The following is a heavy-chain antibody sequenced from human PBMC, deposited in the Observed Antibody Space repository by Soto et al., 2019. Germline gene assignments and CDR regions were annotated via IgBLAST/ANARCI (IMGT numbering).Heavy chain of an antibody. CDR3: ATTGIAAAGTGENYYYYYGMDV. CDR1: GGSISSSSYY. Sequence: PSETLSLTCTVSGGSISSSSYYWGWIRQPPGKGLEWIGSIYYSGSTYYNPSLKSRVTISVDTSKNQFSLKLSSVTAADTAVYYCATTGIAAAGTGENYYYYYGMDVWGQGTTVTVS. D-gene: IGHD6-13*01. CDR2: IYYSGST. V-gene: IGHV4-39*01. J-gene: IGHJ6*02.